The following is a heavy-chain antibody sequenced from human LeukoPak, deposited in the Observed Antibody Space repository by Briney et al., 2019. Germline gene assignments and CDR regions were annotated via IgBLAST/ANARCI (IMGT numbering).Heavy chain of an antibody. CDR3: AKLYDSSGYYFYYYYYYMDV. D-gene: IGHD3-22*01. CDR1: GFTFSSYA. Sequence: GGSLRLSCAASGFTFSSYAMSWVRQAPGKGLEWVSAISGSGGSTYYADSVKGPLTISRDNSKNTLYLQINSLRAEDTAVYYCAKLYDSSGYYFYYYYYYMDVWGKGTTVTVSS. CDR2: ISGSGGST. J-gene: IGHJ6*03. V-gene: IGHV3-23*01.